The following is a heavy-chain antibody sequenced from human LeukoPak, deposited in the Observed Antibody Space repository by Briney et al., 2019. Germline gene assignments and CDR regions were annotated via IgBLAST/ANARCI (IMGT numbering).Heavy chain of an antibody. CDR1: GYTFTGYY. Sequence: ASVKVSCKASGYTFTGYYMHWVRQAPGQGLEWMGRINPNSGGTNYAQKFQGRVTMTRDTSISTAYMELSRLRSDDTAVYYCARALVGATSWFDPWGQGTLVTVSS. J-gene: IGHJ5*02. CDR2: INPNSGGT. CDR3: ARALVGATSWFDP. D-gene: IGHD1-26*01. V-gene: IGHV1-2*06.